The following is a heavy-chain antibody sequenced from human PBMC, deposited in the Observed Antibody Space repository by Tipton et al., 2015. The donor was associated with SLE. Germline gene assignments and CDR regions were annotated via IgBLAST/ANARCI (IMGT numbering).Heavy chain of an antibody. V-gene: IGHV3-23*01. CDR1: GFTFSSYA. J-gene: IGHJ3*02. CDR2: ISGSGGST. D-gene: IGHD6-13*01. CDR3: AKGFEIAAYAFDI. Sequence: SLRLSCAASGFTFSSYAMSWVRQAPGKGLEWVSAISGSGGSTYYADSVKGRFTISRDNSKNTLYLQMIFLRAEDTAVYYCAKGFEIAAYAFDIWGQGTMVTVSS.